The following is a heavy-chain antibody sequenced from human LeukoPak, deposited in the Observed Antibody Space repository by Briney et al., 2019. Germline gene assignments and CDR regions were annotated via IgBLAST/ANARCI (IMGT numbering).Heavy chain of an antibody. V-gene: IGHV1-18*01. CDR3: ASLYCSSTSCYGIDY. Sequence: ASVKISCKASGYTFTSYGISWVRQAPGQGPEWMGWITPYNGDTIYAQKFQGRVTMTTDKSTSTAYMELRSLRSDDTAMYYCASLYCSSTSCYGIDYWGHGTLVTVSA. CDR2: ITPYNGDT. J-gene: IGHJ4*01. D-gene: IGHD2-2*01. CDR1: GYTFTSYG.